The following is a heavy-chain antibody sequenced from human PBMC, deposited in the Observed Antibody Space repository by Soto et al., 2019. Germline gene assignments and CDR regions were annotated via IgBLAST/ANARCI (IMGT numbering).Heavy chain of an antibody. CDR1: GFALSSYA. CDR2: ISADGRGT. Sequence: HPGRSLKLSCAASGFALSSYAMSWVRHAPEKGLEWVSAISADGRGTFYADSVKGRFTISRDTSKHTLFLQMKSLREEETAVYYCAKEVVGAATDYY. CDR3: AKEVVGAATDYY. J-gene: IGHJ6*01. V-gene: IGHV3-23*01. D-gene: IGHD1-26*01.